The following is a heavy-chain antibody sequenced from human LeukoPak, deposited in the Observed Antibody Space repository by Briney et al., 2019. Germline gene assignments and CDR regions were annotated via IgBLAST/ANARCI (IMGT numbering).Heavy chain of an antibody. Sequence: EASVKVSCKGSGYTFTKYAISWVQQAPGQGLEYMGWIDTNTGNPTYAQGFTGRFVFSLDTSVSTAYLQIGSLKAEDSAIYFCANCYDSSGFFAYWGQGTLVTVSS. J-gene: IGHJ4*02. CDR3: ANCYDSSGFFAY. CDR2: IDTNTGNP. V-gene: IGHV7-4-1*01. CDR1: GYTFTKYA. D-gene: IGHD3-22*01.